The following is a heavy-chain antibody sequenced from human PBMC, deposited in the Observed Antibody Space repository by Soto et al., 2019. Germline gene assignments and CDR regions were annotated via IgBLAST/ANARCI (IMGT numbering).Heavy chain of an antibody. D-gene: IGHD3-10*01. Sequence: AAVKVSCKASGYTFTNYDINWVRQAPGQGLEWMGWISTYTGNTNYAQKLQGRVTMTTDTSTNTAYMELRSLRSDDTAVYYCARGYYYGSGRPTPGGMDVWGQGTTVTVSS. CDR2: ISTYTGNT. CDR1: GYTFTNYD. J-gene: IGHJ6*02. CDR3: ARGYYYGSGRPTPGGMDV. V-gene: IGHV1-18*01.